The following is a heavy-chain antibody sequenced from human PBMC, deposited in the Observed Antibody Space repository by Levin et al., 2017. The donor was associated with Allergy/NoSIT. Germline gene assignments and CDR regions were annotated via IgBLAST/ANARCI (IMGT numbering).Heavy chain of an antibody. CDR1: GYTFTSYG. CDR2: ISTHHGNT. Sequence: ASVKVSCKASGYTFTSYGISWVRQAPGQGLEWLGWISTHHGNTNYVQKLQGRVTMTTDTSTSTAYMELRSLRSDDTAVYFCARLGPREEVIPIFDYWGQGTLVTVSS. D-gene: IGHD2-21*01. J-gene: IGHJ4*02. V-gene: IGHV1-18*01. CDR3: ARLGPREEVIPIFDY.